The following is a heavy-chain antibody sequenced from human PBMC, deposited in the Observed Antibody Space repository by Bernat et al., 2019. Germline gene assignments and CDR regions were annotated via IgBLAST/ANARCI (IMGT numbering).Heavy chain of an antibody. CDR3: VRDGAALYYYHGMDV. Sequence: VQLVESGGGVVQPGRSLRLSCVAYGFTFSDYSLHWVRQAPGKGLEWVAVVSYDGRNKYYADSVQARFIISRDDSENTLYLQMDSLKSEDTAVYYCVRDGAALYYYHGMDVWGRGTTVTVSS. J-gene: IGHJ6*02. V-gene: IGHV3-30*04. CDR1: GFTFSDYS. D-gene: IGHD6-25*01. CDR2: VSYDGRNK.